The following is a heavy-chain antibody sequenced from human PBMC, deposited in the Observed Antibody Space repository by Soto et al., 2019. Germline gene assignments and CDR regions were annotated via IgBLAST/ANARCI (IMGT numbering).Heavy chain of an antibody. CDR2: IKQDGREK. CDR3: AGDGVRNGAYNGWLDP. Sequence: EVQLVESGGDLVQPGGSLRLSCAASGFGFSSYWMTWVRQAPGKGLEWVANIKQDGREKYYVASVKGRFTISRDNGNNLLNLQMASLTPDDTAVYYCAGDGVRNGAYNGWLDPWGPGTLVTVSS. CDR1: GFGFSSYW. D-gene: IGHD3-10*01. V-gene: IGHV3-7*03. J-gene: IGHJ5*02.